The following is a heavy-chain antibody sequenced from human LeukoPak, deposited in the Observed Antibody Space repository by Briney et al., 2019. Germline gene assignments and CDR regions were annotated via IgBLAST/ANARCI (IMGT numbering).Heavy chain of an antibody. J-gene: IGHJ4*02. CDR1: GFTFSSYG. Sequence: GRSLRLSCAASGFTFSSYGMDWVRQAPGKGLEWVAVISYDGSDKYYADSVKGRFTISRDNSKNTLYLQMNSLRAEDTAVYYCANTHCDSSPIVWNFWGQGTLVTVSS. CDR2: ISYDGSDK. D-gene: IGHD6-6*01. CDR3: ANTHCDSSPIVWNF. V-gene: IGHV3-30*18.